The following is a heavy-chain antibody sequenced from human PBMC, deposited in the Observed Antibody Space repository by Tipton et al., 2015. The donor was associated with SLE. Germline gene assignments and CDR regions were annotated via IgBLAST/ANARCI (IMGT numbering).Heavy chain of an antibody. CDR2: IYTSGST. CDR3: ARPGVGGWYDY. J-gene: IGHJ4*02. CDR1: GGSISSYY. V-gene: IGHV4-4*09. D-gene: IGHD6-19*01. Sequence: TLSLTCTVSGGSISSYYWSWIRQSPGKGLEWIGYIYTSGSTNYNPSLKSRVTISVDTSKNQFSLKLSSVTAADTAVYYCARPGVGGWYDYWGQGTLVTVSS.